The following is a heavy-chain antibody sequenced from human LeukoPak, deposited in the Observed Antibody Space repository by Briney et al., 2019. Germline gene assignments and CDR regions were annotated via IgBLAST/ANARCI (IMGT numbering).Heavy chain of an antibody. V-gene: IGHV4-34*01. D-gene: IGHD4-23*01. CDR3: ARDLLNEGNHLDY. Sequence: SETLSLTCAVYGGSFSGYYWSWIRQPPGKGLEWIGEINHSGSTNYNPSLKSRVTISVDTSKNQFSLKLSSVTAADTAVYYCARDLLNEGNHLDYWGQGTLVTVSS. CDR1: GGSFSGYY. J-gene: IGHJ4*02. CDR2: INHSGST.